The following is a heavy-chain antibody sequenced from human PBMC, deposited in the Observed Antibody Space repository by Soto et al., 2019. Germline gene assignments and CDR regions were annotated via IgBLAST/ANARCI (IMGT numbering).Heavy chain of an antibody. D-gene: IGHD3-10*01. J-gene: IGHJ4*02. Sequence: SETLSLTCAVYGGSFSGYYWSWIRQPPGKGLEWIGEINHSGSTNYNPSLKSRVTISVDTSKNQFSLKLSSVTAADTAVYYCAREGGITMVRGVNDYWGQGTLVTVSS. CDR1: GGSFSGYY. CDR2: INHSGST. V-gene: IGHV4-34*01. CDR3: AREGGITMVRGVNDY.